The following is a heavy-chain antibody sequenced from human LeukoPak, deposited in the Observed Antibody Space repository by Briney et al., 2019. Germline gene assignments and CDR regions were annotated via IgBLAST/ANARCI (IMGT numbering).Heavy chain of an antibody. CDR3: ARDFLEGYYGSGSLSGYYYYYMDV. CDR2: INPNSGGT. D-gene: IGHD3-10*01. J-gene: IGHJ6*03. CDR1: ESGYSFTGYH. V-gene: IGHV1-2*02. Sequence: ASVKVSCKASESGYSFTGYHLHWVRQAPGQGLEWMGWINPNSGGTKYAQKFQGRVTMTRDTSISTAYMELSRLRSDDTAVYYCARDFLEGYYGSGSLSGYYYYYMDVWGKGTTVTISS.